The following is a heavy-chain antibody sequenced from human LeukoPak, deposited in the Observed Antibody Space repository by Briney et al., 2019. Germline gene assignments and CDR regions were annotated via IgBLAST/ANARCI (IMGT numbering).Heavy chain of an antibody. Sequence: PSETLSLTCTVSGGSISSSSYYWGWIRQPPGKGLEWIGSIYYSGSTYYNPSLKSRVTISVDTSKNQFPLKLSSVTAADTAVYYCARLKWFGEPVSVPYYYGMDVWGQGTTVTVSS. CDR3: ARLKWFGEPVSVPYYYGMDV. V-gene: IGHV4-39*01. D-gene: IGHD3-10*01. J-gene: IGHJ6*02. CDR2: IYYSGST. CDR1: GGSISSSSYY.